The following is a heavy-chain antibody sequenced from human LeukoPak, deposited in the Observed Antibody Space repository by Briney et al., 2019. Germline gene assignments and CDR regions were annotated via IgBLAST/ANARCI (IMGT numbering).Heavy chain of an antibody. CDR3: TTGSVESGSFGY. D-gene: IGHD1-26*01. CDR1: GFTYRNYA. Sequence: PGGSLRLSCAASGFTYRNYAMTWVRQAPGKGLEWVGRIKSKTDGGTTDYAAPVKGRFTISRDDSKNTLYLQMDSLKIEDTAVYYCTTGSVESGSFGYWGQGTLVTVSS. V-gene: IGHV3-15*01. J-gene: IGHJ4*02. CDR2: IKSKTDGGTT.